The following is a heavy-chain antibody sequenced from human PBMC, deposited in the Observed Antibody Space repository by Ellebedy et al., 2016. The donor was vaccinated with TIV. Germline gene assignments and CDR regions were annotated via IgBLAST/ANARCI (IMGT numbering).Heavy chain of an antibody. J-gene: IGHJ4*02. CDR1: GFTFSSYA. Sequence: GESLKISCAASGFTFSSYAMSWVRQAPGKGLEWVSTISNTGSRTYYADSVEGRFIIPRDNSKKTLYLQMNSLRAEDTAVDYCAKGRGGGSDSSAPRYYFDYWGLGTLVTVSS. V-gene: IGHV3-23*01. CDR2: ISNTGSRT. CDR3: AKGRGGGSDSSAPRYYFDY. D-gene: IGHD3-22*01.